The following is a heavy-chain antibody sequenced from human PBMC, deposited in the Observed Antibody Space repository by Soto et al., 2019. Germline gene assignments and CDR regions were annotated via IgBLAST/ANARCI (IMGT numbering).Heavy chain of an antibody. CDR3: ARARLKGSDH. CDR2: INPRGGST. J-gene: IGHJ4*01. V-gene: IGHV1-46*01. CDR1: GYTFTNYY. Sequence: QVQLVQSGAEVKKPGASVKVSCKASGYTFTNYYMHWVRQAPGQGLEWMGIINPRGGSTSYAQKVQRRVTMTWDSPTRAVCTQLRSLRSEEMTVYYSARARLKGSDHWGHGPGVTVPS.